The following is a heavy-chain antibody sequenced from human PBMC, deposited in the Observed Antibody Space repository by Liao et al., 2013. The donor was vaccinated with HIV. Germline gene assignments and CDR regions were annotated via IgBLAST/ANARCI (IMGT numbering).Heavy chain of an antibody. V-gene: IGHV4-59*11. CDR1: GSSMNHRY. Sequence: QVQLQESGPGLVKPAETLTLTCTVSGSSMNHRYWSWIRQPPGKGLEWLGYVYYNGVDQLQPLPRWSSLHIGGHAQEPVFVWGVTSVTVADTAIYYCARGGSGYVLDFWGQGALVTVSS. CDR2: VYYNGVD. D-gene: IGHD5-12*01. CDR3: ARGGSGYVLDF. J-gene: IGHJ4*02.